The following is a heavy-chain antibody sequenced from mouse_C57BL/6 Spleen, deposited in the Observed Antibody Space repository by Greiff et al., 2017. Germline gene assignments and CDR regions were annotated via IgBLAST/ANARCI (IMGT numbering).Heavy chain of an antibody. Sequence: VQVVESGAELVKPGASVKISCKASGYAFSSYWMNWVKQRPGKGLEWIGQIYPGDGDTNYNGKLKGKATLTADKSSSTAYMQLSSLTSDDSAVYFCARSDDYGSSYGYFDYWGQGTTLTVSS. D-gene: IGHD1-1*01. CDR1: GYAFSSYW. CDR2: IYPGDGDT. V-gene: IGHV1-80*01. CDR3: ARSDDYGSSYGYFDY. J-gene: IGHJ2*01.